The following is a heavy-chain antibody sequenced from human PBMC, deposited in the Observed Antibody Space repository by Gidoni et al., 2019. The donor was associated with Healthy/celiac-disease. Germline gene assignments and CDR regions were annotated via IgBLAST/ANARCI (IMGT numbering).Heavy chain of an antibody. D-gene: IGHD3-10*01. J-gene: IGHJ6*03. V-gene: IGHV3-23*01. CDR2: ISGSGGST. Sequence: EVQLLESGGGLVQPGWSLRLSCAASGFTFSSDAMSWVRQAPGKGLEWVSAISGSGGSTYYADSVKGRFTISRDNSKNTLYLQMNSLRAEDTAVYYCAKNVGLWFGELPQDYYYYMDVWGKGTTVTVSS. CDR3: AKNVGLWFGELPQDYYYYMDV. CDR1: GFTFSSDA.